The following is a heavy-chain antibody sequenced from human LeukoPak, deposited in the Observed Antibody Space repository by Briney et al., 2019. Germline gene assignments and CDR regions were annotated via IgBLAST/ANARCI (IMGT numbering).Heavy chain of an antibody. CDR1: GGSISSSSFY. V-gene: IGHV4-39*01. CDR3: ARHSRSGYSDYESAFDI. CDR2: IFYSGST. J-gene: IGHJ3*02. Sequence: SETLSLTCTVSGGSISSSSFYWDWIRQPPGKGLAWIGTIFYSGSTYYNPSLKSRITISVDTSKNQFSLKLSSVTAADTAVYYCARHSRSGYSDYESAFDIWGQGTMVIVSS. D-gene: IGHD5-12*01.